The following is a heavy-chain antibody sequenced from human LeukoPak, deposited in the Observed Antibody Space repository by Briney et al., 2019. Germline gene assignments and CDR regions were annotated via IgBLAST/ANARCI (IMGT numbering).Heavy chain of an antibody. CDR2: IIPILGIA. Sequence: SVKVSCKASGGTFSSYAISWVRQAPGQGLEWMGRIIPILGIANYAQKLQGRVTMTTDTSTSTAYMELRSLRSDDTAVYYCARELAAVLDYWGQGTLVTVSS. CDR1: GGTFSSYA. D-gene: IGHD6-25*01. CDR3: ARELAAVLDY. J-gene: IGHJ4*02. V-gene: IGHV1-69*04.